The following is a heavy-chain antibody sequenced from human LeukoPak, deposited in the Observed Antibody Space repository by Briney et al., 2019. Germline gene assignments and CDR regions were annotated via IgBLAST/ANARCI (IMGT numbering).Heavy chain of an antibody. CDR3: AKDMGLRYYDSSLDFDY. V-gene: IGHV3-23*01. D-gene: IGHD3-22*01. J-gene: IGHJ4*02. CDR1: GFTFSSYA. Sequence: GGSLRLSCAASGFTFSSYAMSWVRRAPGKGLEWVSAISGSGGSTYYADSVKGRFTISRDNSKNTLYLQMNSLRAEDTAVYYCAKDMGLRYYDSSLDFDYWGQGTLVTVSS. CDR2: ISGSGGST.